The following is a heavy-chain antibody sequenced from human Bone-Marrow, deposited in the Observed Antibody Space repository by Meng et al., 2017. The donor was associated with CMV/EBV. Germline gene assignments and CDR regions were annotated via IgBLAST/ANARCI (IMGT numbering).Heavy chain of an antibody. V-gene: IGHV3-74*01. Sequence: GESLKISCAASGFTFSSYWMDWVRQAPGKGLVWVSRIKSDGSSTTYADSVKGRFIISRDNAKNTLYLQMNSLRAEDTAVYYCARDHSSSWYFDYWGQGTLVTVSS. CDR2: IKSDGSST. D-gene: IGHD6-13*01. CDR1: GFTFSSYW. CDR3: ARDHSSSWYFDY. J-gene: IGHJ4*02.